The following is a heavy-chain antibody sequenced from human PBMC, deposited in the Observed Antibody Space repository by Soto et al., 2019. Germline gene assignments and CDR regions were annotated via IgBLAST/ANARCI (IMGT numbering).Heavy chain of an antibody. CDR2: IYHSGST. Sequence: QVQLQESGPGLVKPSGTLSLTCAVSSGSMTISNWWSWVRQSPGKGLEWIGEIYHSGSTSYNPSLKSRVSTSIDESKSQFSMTLSSVTAADTATYYCARKGDYGDSPLDYWGPGTLVIVSS. D-gene: IGHD4-17*01. CDR1: SGSMTISNW. CDR3: ARKGDYGDSPLDY. J-gene: IGHJ4*02. V-gene: IGHV4-4*02.